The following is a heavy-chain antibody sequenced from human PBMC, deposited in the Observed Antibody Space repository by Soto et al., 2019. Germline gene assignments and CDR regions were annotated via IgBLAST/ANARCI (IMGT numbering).Heavy chain of an antibody. Sequence: SVKVSCKASGGTFSSYAISWVRQAPGQGLEWMGGIIPIFGTANYAQKFQGRVTITADESTSTAYMELSSLRSEDTAVYYCATYVRIAARPGYFDYRGQGTLVTVSS. CDR3: ATYVRIAARPGYFDY. V-gene: IGHV1-69*13. J-gene: IGHJ4*02. CDR1: GGTFSSYA. D-gene: IGHD6-6*01. CDR2: IIPIFGTA.